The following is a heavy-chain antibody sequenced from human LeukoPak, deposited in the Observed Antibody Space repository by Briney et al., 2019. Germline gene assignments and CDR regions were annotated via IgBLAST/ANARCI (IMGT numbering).Heavy chain of an antibody. CDR2: IYYSGST. J-gene: IGHJ3*02. Sequence: PSETLSLTCTVSGGSISSYYWSWIRQPPGKGLEWIGYIYYSGSTNYNPSLKSRVTISVDTSKNQFSLKLSSVTAADTAMYYCARCYYDAFDIWGQGTMVTVSS. D-gene: IGHD3-10*01. V-gene: IGHV4-59*01. CDR1: GGSISSYY. CDR3: ARCYYDAFDI.